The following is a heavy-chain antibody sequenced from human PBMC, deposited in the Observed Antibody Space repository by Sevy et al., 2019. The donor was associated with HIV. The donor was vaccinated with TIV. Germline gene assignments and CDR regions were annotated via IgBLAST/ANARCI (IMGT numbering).Heavy chain of an antibody. J-gene: IGHJ4*02. CDR1: GYTFAAYY. CDR2: IYPNGGDT. CDR3: ARGKREEWLLYLDN. Sequence: ASVKVSCKTSGYTFAAYYIHWVRQAPGQGPEWLGWIYPNGGDTTFAQKFQGRVTVTMSTSSNTVYMELYRLRSDDTAVYYCARGKREEWLLYLDNWGQGTLVTVSS. D-gene: IGHD3-3*01. V-gene: IGHV1-2*02.